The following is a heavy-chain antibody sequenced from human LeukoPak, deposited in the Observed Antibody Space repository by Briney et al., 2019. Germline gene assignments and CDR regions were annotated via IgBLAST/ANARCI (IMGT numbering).Heavy chain of an antibody. V-gene: IGHV3-74*01. Sequence: GGTLRLSCAASGNYWMHWVRQAPGKGLVWVSHINSDGSWTSYADSVKGRFTISKDNAKNTVYLQMNNLRAEDTAVYYCVSFYETYWGRGTLVTVSS. D-gene: IGHD2-2*01. CDR2: INSDGSWT. CDR3: VSFYETY. J-gene: IGHJ4*02. CDR1: GNYW.